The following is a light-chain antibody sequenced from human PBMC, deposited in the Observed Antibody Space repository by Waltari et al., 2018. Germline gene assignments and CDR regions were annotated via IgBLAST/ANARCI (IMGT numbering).Light chain of an antibody. V-gene: IGLV4-69*01. CDR1: SGHSSYG. Sequence: QLVLTQSPSASASLGASVKLTCTLSSGHSSYGIAWHQQQPEKGPRFLMKLNSDGSHTKGDGIPDRFSGSSSGAERYLTISSLQSEDEADYYCQTWGTGIFGGGTKVTVL. J-gene: IGLJ2*01. CDR2: LNSDGSH. CDR3: QTWGTGI.